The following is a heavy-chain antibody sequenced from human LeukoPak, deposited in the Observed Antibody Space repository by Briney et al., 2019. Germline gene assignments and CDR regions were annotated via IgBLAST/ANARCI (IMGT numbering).Heavy chain of an antibody. CDR2: ISGSGGST. D-gene: IGHD3-10*02. V-gene: IGHV3-23*01. CDR1: GFTFSSYA. CDR3: ARDLHYYVAMDV. J-gene: IGHJ6*02. Sequence: HSGGSLRLSCAASGFTFSSYAMNWVRQAPGKGLEWVSGISGSGGSTYDADSVKGRFTISRDNSKSMLFLQLNSLRAEDTALYYCARDLHYYVAMDVWGQGTTVTVSS.